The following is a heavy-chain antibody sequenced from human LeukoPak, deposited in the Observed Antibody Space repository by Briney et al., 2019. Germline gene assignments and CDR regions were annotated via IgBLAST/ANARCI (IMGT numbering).Heavy chain of an antibody. CDR3: AELGITMIGGV. V-gene: IGHV3-48*04. CDR1: GFTFSSYS. D-gene: IGHD3-10*02. CDR2: ISSSGSTI. Sequence: GGSLRLSCAASGFTFSSYSMNWVRQAPGKGLEWVSYISSSGSTIYYADSVKGRFTISRDNANNSLYLQMNSLRAEDTAVYYCAELGITMIGGVWGKGTTVTISS. J-gene: IGHJ6*04.